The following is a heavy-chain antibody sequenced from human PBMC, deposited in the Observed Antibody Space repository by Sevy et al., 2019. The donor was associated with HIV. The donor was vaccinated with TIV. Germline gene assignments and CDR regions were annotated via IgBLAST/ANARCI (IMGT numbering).Heavy chain of an antibody. J-gene: IGHJ4*02. CDR2: FDPEDNKR. V-gene: IGHV1-24*01. Sequence: ASVKVSCKISGYTLTQFSMHWARQAPGKGLEWMGTFDPEDNKRIYAQKFQGRFTMTEETFTDTAYMELSSLRSEDTAVYYCAITREYYSDTSGYFDYWGQGTLVTVSS. D-gene: IGHD3-22*01. CDR3: AITREYYSDTSGYFDY. CDR1: GYTLTQFS.